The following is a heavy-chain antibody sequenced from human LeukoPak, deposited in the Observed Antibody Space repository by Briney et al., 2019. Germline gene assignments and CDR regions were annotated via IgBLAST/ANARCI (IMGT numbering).Heavy chain of an antibody. V-gene: IGHV4-39*07. J-gene: IGHJ4*02. Sequence: SETLSLTCTVSGGSISSSSYYWGWIRQPPGKGLEWIGSIYYSGSTYYNPSLKSRVTISVDTSKNQFSLKLSSVTAADTAVYYCARDQSQYFDYWGQGTLVTVSS. CDR1: GGSISSSSYY. CDR3: ARDQSQYFDY. CDR2: IYYSGST.